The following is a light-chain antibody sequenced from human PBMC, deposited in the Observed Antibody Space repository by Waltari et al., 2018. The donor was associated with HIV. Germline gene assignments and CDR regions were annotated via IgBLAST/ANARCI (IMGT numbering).Light chain of an antibody. CDR1: SSNIGTNT. V-gene: IGLV1-44*01. CDR3: AAWDENLNGL. J-gene: IGLJ3*02. CDR2: SNN. Sequence: QSVLTQPPSASGTPGQRVTISCSGSSSNIGTNTVHWYQHLPGSAPKLLIYSNNPRPSGVPDRFSASKAGTSASLAISGLRSEDEAEYYCAAWDENLNGLFGGGTKLTVL.